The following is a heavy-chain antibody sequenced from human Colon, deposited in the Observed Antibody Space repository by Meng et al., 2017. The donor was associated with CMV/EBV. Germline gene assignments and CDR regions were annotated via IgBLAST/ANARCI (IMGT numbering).Heavy chain of an antibody. CDR2: IYYNGDT. D-gene: IGHD3-10*01. CDR3: ARVKRALGSKSYDFDS. V-gene: IGHV4-30-4*01. CDR1: SISRPNYY. J-gene: IGHJ4*02. Sequence: SISRPNYYWSWVRQPPGRGLQYIAYIYYNGDTHCNSSLKSRLSISIDASNNQFSLKLASVTAADTATYYCARVKRALGSKSYDFDSWGQGTLVTVSS.